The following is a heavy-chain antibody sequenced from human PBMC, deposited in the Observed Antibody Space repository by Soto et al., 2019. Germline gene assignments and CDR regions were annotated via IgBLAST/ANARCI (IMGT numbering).Heavy chain of an antibody. CDR1: GGSISSYY. J-gene: IGHJ6*02. Sequence: QVQLQESGPGLVKPSETLSLTCTVSGGSISSYYWSWIRQPAGKGLEWIGRIYTSGSTNYNPSLKSRVTMSVDTSKNQFSLKLSSVTAADTAVYYCARDVGYCSSTSRYPPGYGMDVWGQGTTVTVSS. D-gene: IGHD2-2*01. V-gene: IGHV4-4*07. CDR3: ARDVGYCSSTSRYPPGYGMDV. CDR2: IYTSGST.